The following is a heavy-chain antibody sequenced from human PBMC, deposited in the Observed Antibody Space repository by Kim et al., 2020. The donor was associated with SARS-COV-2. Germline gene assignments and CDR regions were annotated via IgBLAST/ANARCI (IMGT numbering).Heavy chain of an antibody. J-gene: IGHJ4*01. CDR3: ARADCGGDCYSEEYYFD. CDR2: ISSTNTYK. D-gene: IGHD2-21*02. Sequence: GGSLRLSCAVSGFAFSSFSMNWVRQAPGKGLEWVSSISSTNTYKYYADSVEGRFTISKDNAKTSLYLQMNSLRAEDTAVYYCARADCGGDCYSEEYYFD. CDR1: GFAFSSFS. V-gene: IGHV3-21*01.